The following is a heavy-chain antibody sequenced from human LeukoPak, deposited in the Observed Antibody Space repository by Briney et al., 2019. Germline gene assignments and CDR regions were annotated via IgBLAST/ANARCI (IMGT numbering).Heavy chain of an antibody. CDR2: IYTSGST. CDR1: GGSISSYY. D-gene: IGHD2-2*01. V-gene: IGHV4-4*07. J-gene: IGHJ6*03. Sequence: PSETLSPTCIVSGGSISSYYWSWIRQPAGKGLEWIGRIYTSGSTNYNPSLKSRVTMSVDTSKNQFSLKLSSVTAADTAVYYCARDRGVPAAIHYYYMDVWGKGTTVTVSS. CDR3: ARDRGVPAAIHYYYMDV.